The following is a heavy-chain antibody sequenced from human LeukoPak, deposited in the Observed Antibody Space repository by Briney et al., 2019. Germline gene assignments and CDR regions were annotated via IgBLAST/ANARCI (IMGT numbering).Heavy chain of an antibody. Sequence: PSETLSFTCTVSGGSISSYYWSWIRQPPGKGLEWIGYIYYSGSTNYNPSLKSRVTISVDTSKNQFSLKLSSVTAADTAVYYCARYYDFWSGYPGMDVWGQGTTVTVSS. D-gene: IGHD3-3*01. CDR3: ARYYDFWSGYPGMDV. J-gene: IGHJ6*02. V-gene: IGHV4-59*01. CDR1: GGSISSYY. CDR2: IYYSGST.